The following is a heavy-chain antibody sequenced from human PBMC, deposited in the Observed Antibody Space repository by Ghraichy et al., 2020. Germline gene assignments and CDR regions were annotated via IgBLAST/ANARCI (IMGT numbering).Heavy chain of an antibody. CDR3: ANLQGGYSYGYY. CDR1: GGSISSSSYY. Sequence: SETLSLTCTVSGGSISSSSYYWGWIRQPPGKGLEWIGSIYYSGSTYYNPSLKSRVTISVDTSKNQFSLKLSSVTAADTAVYYCANLQGGYSYGYYWGQGTLVTVSS. D-gene: IGHD5-18*01. J-gene: IGHJ4*02. V-gene: IGHV4-39*01. CDR2: IYYSGST.